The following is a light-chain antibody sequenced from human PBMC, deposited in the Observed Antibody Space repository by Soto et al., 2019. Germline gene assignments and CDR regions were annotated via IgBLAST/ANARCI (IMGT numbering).Light chain of an antibody. V-gene: IGLV2-14*01. Sequence: QSALTQPASVSGSPGQSITLSCTGTSSDVGGYNYVSWYQQHPGKAPKLMIYDVSNRPSGVSNRFSGSKSDNTASLTISGLQAEDEADYYCNSYTSSSTPYVFGTGTKVPVL. J-gene: IGLJ1*01. CDR3: NSYTSSSTPYV. CDR2: DVS. CDR1: SSDVGGYNY.